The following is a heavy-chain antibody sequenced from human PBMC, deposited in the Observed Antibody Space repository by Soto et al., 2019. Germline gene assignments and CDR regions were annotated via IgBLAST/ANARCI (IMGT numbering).Heavy chain of an antibody. CDR1: GGSMSEYF. D-gene: IGHD3-10*01. CDR3: ARDGYDGSGSPYPAY. Sequence: SETLSLTCSVSGGSMSEYFWSWIRQSPGKGLEWIGYIYYLGNTDYNPSPKSRVTISVDTSKRQFSLRLTSVTAADTAVYYCARDGYDGSGSPYPAYWGPGTQVTVSS. J-gene: IGHJ4*02. CDR2: IYYLGNT. V-gene: IGHV4-59*01.